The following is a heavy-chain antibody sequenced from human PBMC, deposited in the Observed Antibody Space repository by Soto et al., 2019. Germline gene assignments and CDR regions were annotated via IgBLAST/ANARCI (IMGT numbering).Heavy chain of an antibody. CDR2: INHSGST. CDR3: ARDRITMVRGALGYYYGMDV. J-gene: IGHJ6*02. CDR1: GGSFSGYY. Sequence: SETLSLTCAVYGGSFSGYYWSWIRQPPGKGLEWIGEINHSGSTNYNPSLKSRVTISVDTSKNQFSLKLSSVTAADTAVYYCARDRITMVRGALGYYYGMDVWGQGTTVAVSS. V-gene: IGHV4-34*01. D-gene: IGHD3-10*01.